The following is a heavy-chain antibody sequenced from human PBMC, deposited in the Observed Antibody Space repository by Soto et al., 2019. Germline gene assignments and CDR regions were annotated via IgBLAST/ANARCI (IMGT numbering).Heavy chain of an antibody. CDR2: INHSGST. CDR3: ARGVPECYDFWSGRNYYYYGMDV. V-gene: IGHV4-34*01. Sequence: SETLSLTCAVYGGSFSGYYWSWIRQPPGKGLEWIGEINHSGSTNYNPSLKSRVTISVDTSKNQFSLKLSSVTAADTAVYYCARGVPECYDFWSGRNYYYYGMDVWGQGTTVTVSS. D-gene: IGHD3-3*01. J-gene: IGHJ6*02. CDR1: GGSFSGYY.